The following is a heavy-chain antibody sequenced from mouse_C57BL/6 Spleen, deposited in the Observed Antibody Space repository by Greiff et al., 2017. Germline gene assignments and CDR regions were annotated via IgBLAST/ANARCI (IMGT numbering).Heavy chain of an antibody. CDR1: GFNIKDDY. CDR2: IDPENGDT. CDR3: TTYRGY. J-gene: IGHJ2*01. V-gene: IGHV14-4*01. Sequence: EVHLVESGAELVRPGASVKLSCTASGFNIKDDYMHWVKQRPEQGLEWIGWIDPENGDTEYASKFQGKATITADTSSNTAYLQLSSLTSEDTAVYYCTTYRGYWGQGTTLTVSS.